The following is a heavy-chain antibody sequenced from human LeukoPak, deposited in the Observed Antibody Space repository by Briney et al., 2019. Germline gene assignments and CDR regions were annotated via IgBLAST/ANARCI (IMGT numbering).Heavy chain of an antibody. CDR2: IYSGST. D-gene: IGHD2-21*02. CDR1: GDSIKDYY. Sequence: SETLSLTCAVSGDSIKDYYWSWIRQTPGRGLNLIGYIYSGSTNYNPSLKSRVTISVDTSKNQFSLKLSSVTAADTAVYYCASLWYCGGDCFYFDYWGQGTLVTVSS. CDR3: ASLWYCGGDCFYFDY. J-gene: IGHJ4*02. V-gene: IGHV4-59*12.